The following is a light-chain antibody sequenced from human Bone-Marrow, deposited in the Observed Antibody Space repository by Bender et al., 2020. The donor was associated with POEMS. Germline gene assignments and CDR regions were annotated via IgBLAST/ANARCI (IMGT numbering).Light chain of an antibody. J-gene: IGLJ1*01. CDR1: NDDIGGYNY. CDR2: AVT. V-gene: IGLV2-23*02. Sequence: QSALTQPASVSGSPGQSITISCSGSNDDIGGYNYVSWYQQHPGKAPKLMIYAVTKRPSGVSTRFSGSKSGNTASLTISGLQAEDEADYYCCSYADSSTLVLGTGTKVTVL. CDR3: CSYADSSTLV.